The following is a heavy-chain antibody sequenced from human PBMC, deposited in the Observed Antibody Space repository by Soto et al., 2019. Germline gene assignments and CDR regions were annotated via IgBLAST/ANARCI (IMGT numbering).Heavy chain of an antibody. Sequence: PGGSLRLSCVASGFTFSDYAVHWVRLAPSKGLEWVAMISYDGYNSYSADSVKGRFTISRDNSKNTLLLQMDSLRPDDTAIYYCARDGGFSYGFDYYFDYWGHGTLVTVSS. CDR3: ARDGGFSYGFDYYFDY. D-gene: IGHD3-16*01. CDR2: ISYDGYNS. CDR1: GFTFSDYA. V-gene: IGHV3-30-3*01. J-gene: IGHJ4*01.